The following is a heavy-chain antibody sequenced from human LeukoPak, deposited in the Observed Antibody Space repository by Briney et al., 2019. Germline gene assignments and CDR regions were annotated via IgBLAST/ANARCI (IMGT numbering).Heavy chain of an antibody. CDR2: VETDGSSA. CDR1: GFTFTSYW. V-gene: IGHV3-74*01. CDR3: AKDRTRQAY. Sequence: PGGSLRLSCAASGFTFTSYWMHWVRQAPGKGLVWVSLVETDGSSATYADSVRGRFTISRDNAKNSLYLQMNSLRAEDTAVYYCAKDRTRQAYWGQGTLVTVSS. J-gene: IGHJ4*02. D-gene: IGHD3-3*01.